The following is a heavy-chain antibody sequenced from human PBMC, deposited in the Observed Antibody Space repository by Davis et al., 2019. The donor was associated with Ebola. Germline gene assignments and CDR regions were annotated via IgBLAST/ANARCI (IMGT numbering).Heavy chain of an antibody. Sequence: AASVTVSCMASGYTFTAYHMHWVRQAPGQGREWMGRMNPNSGGTNYAQKFQGRVSMSRDTSINTAYMELSRLRYDDTAVYYCARLCSSSCPNDYWGQGTLVTVSS. CDR2: MNPNSGGT. V-gene: IGHV1-2*06. J-gene: IGHJ4*02. D-gene: IGHD2-2*01. CDR3: ARLCSSSCPNDY. CDR1: GYTFTAYH.